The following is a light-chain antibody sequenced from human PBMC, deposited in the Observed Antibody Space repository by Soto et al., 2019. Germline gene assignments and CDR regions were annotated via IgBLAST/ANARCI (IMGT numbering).Light chain of an antibody. J-gene: IGKJ4*01. CDR2: GAS. CDR1: QTVRNNH. V-gene: IGKV3-20*01. Sequence: EIVFTQSPGTLSVSPGERATLSCRASQTVRNNHLAWYQQMPGQAPRLLIYGASSRAADIPDRFSGSGSGTDFTLTINIXEPGDFAVYFCQQYGNSPLTFGGVTKLDIK. CDR3: QQYGNSPLT.